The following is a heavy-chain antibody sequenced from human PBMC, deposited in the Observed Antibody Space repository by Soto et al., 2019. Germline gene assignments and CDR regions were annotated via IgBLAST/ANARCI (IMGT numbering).Heavy chain of an antibody. V-gene: IGHV3-9*01. CDR1: GLNFDDFA. Sequence: PGGSLRLSCVGTGLNFDDFAMHWVRQAPGKGLEWVSGITWNSRVLAYADSVKGRFTISRGNARNSLYLQMDSLRDEDTALYYCAKGRYDFWSPYYFDSWGQGTLVTAPQ. D-gene: IGHD3-3*01. CDR3: AKGRYDFWSPYYFDS. CDR2: ITWNSRVL. J-gene: IGHJ4*02.